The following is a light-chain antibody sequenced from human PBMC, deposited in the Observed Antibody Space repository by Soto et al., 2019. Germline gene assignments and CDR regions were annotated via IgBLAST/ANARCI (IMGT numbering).Light chain of an antibody. Sequence: SYELTQPPSVSVAPGKTARLSCGGNNIGSKSVHWYQQKPGQAPVLVIYYDSDRPSGIPERFSGSNSGNTATLTISRVEAGDEADYYWQVWDSSSDHRVVFGGGTKLTVL. J-gene: IGLJ2*01. V-gene: IGLV3-21*04. CDR1: NIGSKS. CDR2: YDS. CDR3: QVWDSSSDHRVV.